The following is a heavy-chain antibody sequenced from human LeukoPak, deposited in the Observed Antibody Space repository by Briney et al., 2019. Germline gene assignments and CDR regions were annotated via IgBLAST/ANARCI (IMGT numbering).Heavy chain of an antibody. V-gene: IGHV4-59*01. CDR2: IYYSGST. Sequence: SETPSLTCTVSGGSISSYYWSWIRQPPGKGLEWIGYIYYSGSTNYNPSRKSRVTISVDTSKNQFSLKLSSVTAADTAVYYCARPVYDSSGYYSNWFDPWGQGTLVTVSS. D-gene: IGHD3-22*01. CDR1: GGSISSYY. CDR3: ARPVYDSSGYYSNWFDP. J-gene: IGHJ5*02.